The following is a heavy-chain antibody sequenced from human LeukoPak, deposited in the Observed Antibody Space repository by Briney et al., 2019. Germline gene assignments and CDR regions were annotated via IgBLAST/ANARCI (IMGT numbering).Heavy chain of an antibody. CDR1: GFSFADAT. J-gene: IGHJ6*03. V-gene: IGHV3-9*01. CDR3: AKDPYMDV. Sequence: GRSLRLSCAASGFSFADATMHRVRQVPGKDLEWVSGINWNSGTMGYADSVKGRFTVSRDNAKNSLYLQMNSLKTEDTALYYCAKDPYMDVWGKGTTVTVSS. CDR2: INWNSGTM.